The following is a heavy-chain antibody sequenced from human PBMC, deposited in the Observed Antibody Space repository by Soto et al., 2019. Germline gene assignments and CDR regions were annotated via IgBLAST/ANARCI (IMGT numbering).Heavy chain of an antibody. V-gene: IGHV1-69*13. D-gene: IGHD1-26*01. Sequence: ASVKVSCQASGGTFSSYAISWVRQAPGQGLEWMGGIIPIFGTANYAQKFQGRVTITADESTSTAYMELSSLRSEDTAVYYCARNGWELLDYYSYGMDVWGQGTTVTVSS. CDR1: GGTFSSYA. CDR3: ARNGWELLDYYSYGMDV. CDR2: IIPIFGTA. J-gene: IGHJ6*02.